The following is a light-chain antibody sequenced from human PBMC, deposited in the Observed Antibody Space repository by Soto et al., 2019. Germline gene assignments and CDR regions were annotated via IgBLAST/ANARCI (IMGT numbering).Light chain of an antibody. CDR1: SSDVGAYNY. V-gene: IGLV2-8*01. Sequence: QSVLTQPPSASGSPGQSVTISCTGTSSDVGAYNYVSWYQQHPAKAPKLMIYEVSKRPSGVPDRFSGSKSGNTASLTVSGLQAEDEADYYCSSYAGSNNFVLGTGTKLTVL. CDR2: EVS. CDR3: SSYAGSNNFV. J-gene: IGLJ1*01.